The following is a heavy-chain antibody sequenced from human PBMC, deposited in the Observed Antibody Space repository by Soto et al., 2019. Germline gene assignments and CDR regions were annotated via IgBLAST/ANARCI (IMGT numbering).Heavy chain of an antibody. CDR2: ISTSSATI. Sequence: GGSLRLSCAASGFTFSTFSMNWVRQAPGKGLQWISYISTSSATIHYADSVKGRFTISRHNAKNLLYLQMNSLRDEDTAMYYCARDGATTGHWDFWGQGTLVTVSS. V-gene: IGHV3-48*02. CDR1: GFTFSTFS. CDR3: ARDGATTGHWDF. J-gene: IGHJ4*02. D-gene: IGHD1-26*01.